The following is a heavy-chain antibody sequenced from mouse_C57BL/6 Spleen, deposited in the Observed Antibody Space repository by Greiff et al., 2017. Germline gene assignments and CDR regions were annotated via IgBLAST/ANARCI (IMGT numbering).Heavy chain of an antibody. D-gene: IGHD2-3*01. V-gene: IGHV1-80*01. J-gene: IGHJ1*03. CDR3: ARLDGYYWDFDV. CDR1: GYAFSSYW. Sequence: VQLQQSGAELVKPGASVKISCKASGYAFSSYWMNWVKQRPGKGLEWIGQIYPGDGDTNYNGKFKGKATLTADKSSSTAYMQLSSLTSEDSAVYCCARLDGYYWDFDVWGTGTTVTVSS. CDR2: IYPGDGDT.